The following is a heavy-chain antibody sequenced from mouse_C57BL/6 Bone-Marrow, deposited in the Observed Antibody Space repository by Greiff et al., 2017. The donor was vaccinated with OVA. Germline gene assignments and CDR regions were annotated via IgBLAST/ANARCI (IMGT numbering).Heavy chain of an antibody. CDR3: ARKHDYGSSYFDV. Sequence: QVTLKESGPGLVAPSQSLSITCTVSGFSLTSYAISWVRQPPGKGLEWLGVLWTGGGTNYNSALKSRLSISKDNSKSQVFLKMNSLQTDDTARYYCARKHDYGSSYFDVWGTGTTVTVSS. CDR2: LWTGGGT. V-gene: IGHV2-9-1*01. J-gene: IGHJ1*03. D-gene: IGHD1-1*01. CDR1: GFSLTSYA.